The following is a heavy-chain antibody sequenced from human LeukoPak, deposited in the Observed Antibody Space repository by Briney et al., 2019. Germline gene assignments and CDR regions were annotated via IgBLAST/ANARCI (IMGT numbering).Heavy chain of an antibody. V-gene: IGHV4-61*02. CDR2: MYIIGNT. D-gene: IGHD2/OR15-2a*01. CDR1: GGSMNNGNYY. CDR3: ARGVHCTTASCQRSYMDV. J-gene: IGHJ6*03. Sequence: SQTLSLTCTVSGGSMNNGNYYWTWIRQPAGKALEWIGRMYIIGNTNYNSSLKSRVTMSVDTSKNQFSLNLSSVTAADAAVDYCARGVHCTTASCQRSYMDVWGKGTTVIVSS.